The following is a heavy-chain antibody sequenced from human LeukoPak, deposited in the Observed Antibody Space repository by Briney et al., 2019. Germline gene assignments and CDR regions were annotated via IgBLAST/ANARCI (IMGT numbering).Heavy chain of an antibody. CDR3: ARASGYSSSWVYP. Sequence: SETLSLTCTVSGGSISSGSYYWSWIRQPAGKGLEWIGRIYTSGSTDYNPSLKSRVTIPVDTSKNQFSLKLSSVTAADTAVYYCARASGYSSSWVYPWGQGTLVTVSS. J-gene: IGHJ5*02. D-gene: IGHD6-13*01. V-gene: IGHV4-61*02. CDR2: IYTSGST. CDR1: GGSISSGSYY.